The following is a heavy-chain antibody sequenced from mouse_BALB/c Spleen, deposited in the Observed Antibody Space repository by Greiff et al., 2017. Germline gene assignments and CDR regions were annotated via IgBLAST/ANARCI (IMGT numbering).Heavy chain of an antibody. D-gene: IGHD2-14*01. V-gene: IGHV1-14*01. J-gene: IGHJ3*01. Sequence: EVQRVESGPELVKPGASVKMSCKASGYTFTSYVMHWVKQKPGQGLEWIGYINPYNDGTKYNEKFKGKATLTSDKSSSTAYMELSSLTSEDSAVYYCARGGDYRYAWFAYWGQGTLVTVSA. CDR2: INPYNDGT. CDR3: ARGGDYRYAWFAY. CDR1: GYTFTSYV.